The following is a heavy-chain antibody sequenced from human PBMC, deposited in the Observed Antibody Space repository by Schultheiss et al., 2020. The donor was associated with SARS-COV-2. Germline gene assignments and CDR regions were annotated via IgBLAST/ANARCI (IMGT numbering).Heavy chain of an antibody. Sequence: GESLKISCAASGFTVSSNYMSWVRQAPGKGLEWVAVISYDGSNKYYTDSVKGRFTISRDNSKNTLYLQMNSLRAEDTAVYYCARDRGGNSQALIDYWGQGTLVTVSS. J-gene: IGHJ4*02. CDR3: ARDRGGNSQALIDY. D-gene: IGHD4-23*01. CDR2: ISYDGSNK. V-gene: IGHV3-30*03. CDR1: GFTVSSNY.